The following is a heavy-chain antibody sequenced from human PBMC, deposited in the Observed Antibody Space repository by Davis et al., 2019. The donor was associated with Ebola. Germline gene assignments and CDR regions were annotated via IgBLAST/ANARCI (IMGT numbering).Heavy chain of an antibody. CDR2: ISSSGSHT. CDR3: ARSRRYSDNSAYYYFDY. V-gene: IGHV3-23*01. CDR1: GFTSNTYG. D-gene: IGHD3-22*01. J-gene: IGHJ4*02. Sequence: GGSLRLSCAASGFTSNTYGMHWVRQAPGKGLEWVSCISSSGSHTYYAGSVKGRFTPSSNSTENTVYLQMDSLRAEDTAVYYCARSRRYSDNSAYYYFDYWGQGTLVTVSS.